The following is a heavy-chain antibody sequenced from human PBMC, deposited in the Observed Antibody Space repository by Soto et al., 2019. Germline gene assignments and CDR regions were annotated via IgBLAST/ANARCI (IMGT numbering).Heavy chain of an antibody. J-gene: IGHJ4*02. CDR1: GFPFSSYW. V-gene: IGHV3-7*01. Sequence: GGSLRLSCAASGFPFSSYWMSWVRQAPGKGLEWGANIKPDGSEKYYVDSVKGRFTISRDNAKTSLYLQMNSLRAEDSALYFCVRGGYFFNDWGQGTLVTVSS. D-gene: IGHD3-22*01. CDR3: VRGGYFFND. CDR2: IKPDGSEK.